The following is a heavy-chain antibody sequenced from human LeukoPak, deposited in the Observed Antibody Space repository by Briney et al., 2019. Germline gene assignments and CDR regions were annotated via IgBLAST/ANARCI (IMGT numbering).Heavy chain of an antibody. V-gene: IGHV1-2*02. Sequence: ASVKVSCKASGYTFTGCYMHWVRQAPGQGLEWMGWINPNSGGTNYAQKFQGRVTMTRDTSISTAYMELSRLRSDDTAVYYCAREATVSSSYYFDYWGQGTLVTVSS. CDR1: GYTFTGCY. J-gene: IGHJ4*02. D-gene: IGHD3-16*02. CDR3: AREATVSSSYYFDY. CDR2: INPNSGGT.